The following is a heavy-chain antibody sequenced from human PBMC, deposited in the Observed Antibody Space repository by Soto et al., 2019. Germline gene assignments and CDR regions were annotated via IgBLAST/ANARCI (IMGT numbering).Heavy chain of an antibody. D-gene: IGHD4-4*01. CDR3: ARAYDYSNYLDSNWFDP. CDR2: TYYSGST. CDR1: GGSISSYY. Sequence: PSETLSLTCTVSGGSISSYYWSWIRQPPGKGLEWIGYTYYSGSTNYNPSLKSRVTISVDTSKNQFSLKLSSVTAADTAVYYCARAYDYSNYLDSNWFDPWGQGTLVTVSS. J-gene: IGHJ5*02. V-gene: IGHV4-59*01.